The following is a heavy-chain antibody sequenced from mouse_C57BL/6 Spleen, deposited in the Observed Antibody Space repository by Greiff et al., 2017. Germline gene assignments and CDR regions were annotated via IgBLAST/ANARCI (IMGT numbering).Heavy chain of an antibody. J-gene: IGHJ2*01. CDR3: ARSEDYGSSDEDD. Sequence: QVQLKESGPELVKPGASVKISCKASGYAFSSSWMNWVKQRPGKGLEWIGRIYPGDGDTNYNGKFKGKATLTADKSSSTAYMQLSSLTSEDSAVYFCARSEDYGSSDEDDWGEGTTLTVSP. D-gene: IGHD1-1*01. CDR2: IYPGDGDT. CDR1: GYAFSSSW. V-gene: IGHV1-82*01.